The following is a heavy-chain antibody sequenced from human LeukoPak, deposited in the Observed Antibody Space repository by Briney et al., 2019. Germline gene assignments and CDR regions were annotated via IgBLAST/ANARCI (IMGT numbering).Heavy chain of an antibody. J-gene: IGHJ4*02. CDR3: ARWAASTVTTFWGPGDF. Sequence: VKVSCKAAGANFRSYAINWVRQAPGQGLEWMGGTIPIFSATTYAREFQGRVTLTADESKSTAYMELNNLKSEDTAVYYCARWAASTVTTFWGPGDFWGQGTLVTVSS. D-gene: IGHD4-17*01. CDR1: GANFRSYA. V-gene: IGHV1-69*01. CDR2: TIPIFSAT.